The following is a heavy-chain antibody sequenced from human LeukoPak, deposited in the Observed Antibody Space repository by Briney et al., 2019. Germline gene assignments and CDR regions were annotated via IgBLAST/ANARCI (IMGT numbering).Heavy chain of an antibody. CDR1: GASITTYS. Sequence: SETLSLTCIVSGASITTYSWNWLRQSPGKGLEWIGYFSLGGSGTTSYTSSLKSRVTISRDTSKNQLSLKLTSVTAADTAVYYCARDPYSSGWYSTDYYYGMDVWGQGTTVTVSS. D-gene: IGHD6-19*01. CDR3: ARDPYSSGWYSTDYYYGMDV. V-gene: IGHV4-4*08. CDR2: FSLGGSGTT. J-gene: IGHJ6*02.